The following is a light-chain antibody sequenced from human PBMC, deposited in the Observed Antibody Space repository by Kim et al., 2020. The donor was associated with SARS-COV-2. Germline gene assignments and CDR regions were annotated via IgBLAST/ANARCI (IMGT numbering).Light chain of an antibody. CDR2: GAS. CDR3: QQYGSSPPYT. CDR1: QSVSSSY. J-gene: IGKJ2*01. Sequence: PGERATLSCRARQSVSSSYLAWYPQKPGQAPRLLIYGASSRATGIPDRFSGSGSGTDFTLTINRLEPEDFAVYYCQQYGSSPPYTFGQGTKLEI. V-gene: IGKV3-20*01.